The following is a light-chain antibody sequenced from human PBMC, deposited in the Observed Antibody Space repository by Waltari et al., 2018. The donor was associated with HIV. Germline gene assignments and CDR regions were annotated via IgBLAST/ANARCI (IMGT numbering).Light chain of an antibody. Sequence: QSALTQPASVSGSPGQSLTISCTGTYDDVGGYNYVSWYQHHPGKAPKVIIYDITKRPWGSVVLFSGSKSGNTASLTISGLRAEYEADYYCNSYTSSNTFVFGTGTKVTVL. J-gene: IGLJ1*01. V-gene: IGLV2-14*03. CDR1: YDDVGGYNY. CDR3: NSYTSSNTFV. CDR2: DIT.